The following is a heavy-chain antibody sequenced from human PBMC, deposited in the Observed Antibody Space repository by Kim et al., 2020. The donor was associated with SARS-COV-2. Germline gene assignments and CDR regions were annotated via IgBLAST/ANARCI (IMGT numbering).Heavy chain of an antibody. J-gene: IGHJ4*02. D-gene: IGHD3-22*01. Sequence: DSVKGRFTISRDNSKNTLYLQMNSLRAEDTAVYYCAKDLVAWVSSGLDSWGQGTLVTVSS. CDR3: AKDLVAWVSSGLDS. V-gene: IGHV3-30*02.